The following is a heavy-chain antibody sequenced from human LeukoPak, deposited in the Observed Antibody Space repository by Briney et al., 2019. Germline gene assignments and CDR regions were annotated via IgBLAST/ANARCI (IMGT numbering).Heavy chain of an antibody. D-gene: IGHD2-2*01. V-gene: IGHV1-3*01. J-gene: IGHJ4*02. CDR2: IDAGNGDT. Sequence: ASVKVSCKASGYTFSDYAMHWVRQAPGQRFEWMGWIDAGNGDTRYSQKFQGRVTITRDTSASTAYIELRSLRSEDTAMYYCARGGTSDWPLDHWGQETLVTISS. CDR3: ARGGTSDWPLDH. CDR1: GYTFSDYA.